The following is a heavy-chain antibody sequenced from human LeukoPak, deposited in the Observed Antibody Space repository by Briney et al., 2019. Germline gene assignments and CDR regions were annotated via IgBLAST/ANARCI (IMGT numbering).Heavy chain of an antibody. CDR1: GFTVSSNY. CDR3: AKKEDYYDSSGYYSSIDY. J-gene: IGHJ4*02. Sequence: GGSLRLSCAASGFTVSSNYMTWVRQAPGKGLEWVSSISGSGGSTYYADSVKGRFTISRDNSQNTLYQQMNSLRAEDTAVYYCAKKEDYYDSSGYYSSIDYWGQGTLVTVSS. CDR2: ISGSGGST. V-gene: IGHV3-23*01. D-gene: IGHD3-22*01.